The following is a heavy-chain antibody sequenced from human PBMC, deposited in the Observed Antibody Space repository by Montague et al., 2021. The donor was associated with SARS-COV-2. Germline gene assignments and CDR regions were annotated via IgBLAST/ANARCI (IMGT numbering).Heavy chain of an antibody. CDR1: GGSLSTYY. J-gene: IGHJ6*02. CDR3: ARNAYNHYGLDV. CDR2: IDDSGTT. V-gene: IGHV4-59*08. Sequence: SETLSLTCSVSGGSLSTYYWRWIRQPPGKGLEWIGYIDDSGTTRXNPSLRSRATISLDLSKNQFSLDLNSVTAADTAVYYCARNAYNHYGLDVWGQGTTVTVS.